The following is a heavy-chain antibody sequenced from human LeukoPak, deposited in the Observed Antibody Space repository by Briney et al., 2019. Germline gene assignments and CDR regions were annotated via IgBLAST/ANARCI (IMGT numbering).Heavy chain of an antibody. CDR1: GFTFSSYA. V-gene: IGHV3-23*01. D-gene: IGHD3-16*02. J-gene: IGHJ6*02. CDR3: AKYDDYVWGSYRHYGMDV. CDR2: ISGSGGST. Sequence: AGGSLRLSCAASGFTFSSYAMSWVRQAPGKGLGWVSAISGSGGSTYYADSVKGRFTISRDNSKNTLYLQMNSLRAEDTAVYYCAKYDDYVWGSYRHYGMDVWGQGTTVTVSS.